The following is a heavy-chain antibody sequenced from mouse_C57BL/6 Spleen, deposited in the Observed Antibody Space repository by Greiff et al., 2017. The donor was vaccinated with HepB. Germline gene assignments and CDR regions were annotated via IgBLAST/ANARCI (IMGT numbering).Heavy chain of an antibody. CDR3: GRGRGSSPFAY. D-gene: IGHD1-1*01. CDR2: INPNNGGT. J-gene: IGHJ3*01. Sequence: VQLQQSGPELVKPGASVKMSCKASGYTFTDYNMHWVKQSHGKSLEWIGYINPNNGGTSYNQKFKGKATLTGNKSSSTAYMELRSLTSEDSAVYYCGRGRGSSPFAYWGQGTLVTVSA. CDR1: GYTFTDYN. V-gene: IGHV1-22*01.